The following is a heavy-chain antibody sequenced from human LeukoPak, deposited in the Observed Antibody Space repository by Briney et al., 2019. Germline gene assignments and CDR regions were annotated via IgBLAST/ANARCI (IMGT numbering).Heavy chain of an antibody. Sequence: PSETLSLTCAVYGGSFSGYYWSWIRQPPGKGLEWIGYIYYSGSTNYNPSLKSRVTISVDTSKNQFSLKLSSVTAADTAVYYCAREVVRGVIAWFDPWGQGTLVTVSS. D-gene: IGHD3-10*01. J-gene: IGHJ5*02. CDR2: IYYSGST. CDR1: GGSFSGYY. V-gene: IGHV4-59*01. CDR3: AREVVRGVIAWFDP.